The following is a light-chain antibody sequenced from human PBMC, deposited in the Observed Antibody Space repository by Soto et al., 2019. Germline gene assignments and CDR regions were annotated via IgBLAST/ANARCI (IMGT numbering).Light chain of an antibody. V-gene: IGKV3-20*01. CDR2: DAS. Sequence: EIVLTQSPGTLSLSPGERATLSCRASQSITRSYIAWYQQKPGQAPRLLIYDASSRATGIPDRFGGSGSGTDFTLTISRLEAEDFAVYYCQQYSSSPETFGQGTKVEIK. CDR1: QSITRSY. CDR3: QQYSSSPET. J-gene: IGKJ1*01.